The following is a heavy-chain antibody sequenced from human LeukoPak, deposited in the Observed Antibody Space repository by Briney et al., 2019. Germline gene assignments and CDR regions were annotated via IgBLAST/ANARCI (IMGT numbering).Heavy chain of an antibody. Sequence: SVKVSCKASGYTFTGYYMHWVRQAPGQGLEWMGRIIPILGIANYAQKFQGRVTITADKSTSTAYMDLSSLRSEDTAVYYCARDLPPYYFDYWGQGTLVTVSS. CDR3: ARDLPPYYFDY. CDR1: GYTFTGYY. CDR2: IIPILGIA. J-gene: IGHJ4*02. V-gene: IGHV1-69*04.